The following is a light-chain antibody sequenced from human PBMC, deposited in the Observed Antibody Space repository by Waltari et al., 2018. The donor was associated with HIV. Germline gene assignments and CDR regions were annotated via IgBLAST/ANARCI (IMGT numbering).Light chain of an antibody. CDR1: QSVTTN. CDR2: GAS. Sequence: EIVMTQSPATLSVSPGERATLSCRASQSVTTNLAWYQQKPGQAPRVLIYGASTRASGIPARFSGSGSGTEFTLTISSLQPEDFAVYYCQQYGISPRIFGQGTKME. V-gene: IGKV3-15*01. CDR3: QQYGISPRI. J-gene: IGKJ1*01.